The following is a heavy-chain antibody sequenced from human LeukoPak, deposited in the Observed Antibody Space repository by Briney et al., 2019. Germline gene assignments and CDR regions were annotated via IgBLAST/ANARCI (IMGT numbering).Heavy chain of an antibody. D-gene: IGHD5-24*01. Sequence: SETLSLTCTVSGGSITPYYWSWIRQPPGKGLEWIGYIYYSGSTNYNPSLKSRVTISLDTSKNQFSLKLSSVTAADTAVYYCARRDGYNYHYYYYMDVWGKGTTVTVSS. V-gene: IGHV4-59*08. J-gene: IGHJ6*03. CDR2: IYYSGST. CDR3: ARRDGYNYHYYYYMDV. CDR1: GGSITPYY.